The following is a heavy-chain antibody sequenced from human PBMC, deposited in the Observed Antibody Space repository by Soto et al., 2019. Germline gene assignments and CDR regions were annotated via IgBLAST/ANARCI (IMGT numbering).Heavy chain of an antibody. D-gene: IGHD3-10*01. CDR3: ARGVYGSGNYYTGPSAFDI. Sequence: QVQLEQSGAEVKKPGSSVKISCKASGGTLSDHGVSWLRQAPGQGLEWVGGTIPVFNTAKYAPKFQGRVTIAEYKSTNIAYMELGSLRSDYTAVDYCARGVYGSGNYYTGPSAFDIWGQGTLVIVSS. CDR2: TIPVFNTA. V-gene: IGHV1-69*06. CDR1: GGTLSDHG. J-gene: IGHJ3*02.